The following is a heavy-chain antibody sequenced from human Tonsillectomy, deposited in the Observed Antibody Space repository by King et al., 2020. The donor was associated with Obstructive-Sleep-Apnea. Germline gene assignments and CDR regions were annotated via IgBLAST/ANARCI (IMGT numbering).Heavy chain of an antibody. CDR3: ANFVARHSPNSRESAKNTTILQMNRRRAEDTSMYYCAKCYNSGSYYNGPRG. J-gene: IGHJ4*02. CDR1: GFTFSSYG. V-gene: IGHV3-30*18. D-gene: IGHD3-10*01. CDR2: ISYDGNNK. Sequence: VQLVQSGGGVVQPGGSLRLSCAASGFTFSSYGMHWVRQAPGKGLEWVAVISYDGNNKYYADSVKGRFTISRDNSKNTLYLQMNSLRAEDTAMYYCANFVARHSPNSRESAKNTTILQMNRRRAEDTSMYYCAKCYNSGSYYNGPRGWGQGTLVTVSS.